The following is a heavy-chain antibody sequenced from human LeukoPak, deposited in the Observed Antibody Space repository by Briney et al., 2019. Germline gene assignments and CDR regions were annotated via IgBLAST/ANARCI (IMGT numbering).Heavy chain of an antibody. CDR3: ARTGSGSYPTEGYYYYYYMDV. V-gene: IGHV3-48*01. CDR2: ISSSSSTI. CDR1: GFTFSSYS. Sequence: PGGSLRLSCAASGFTFSSYSMNWVRQAPGKGLEWVSYISSSSSTIYYADSVKGRFTISRDNAKNSLCLQMNSLRAEDTAVYYCARTGSGSYPTEGYYYYYYMDVWGKGTTVTVSS. D-gene: IGHD3-10*01. J-gene: IGHJ6*03.